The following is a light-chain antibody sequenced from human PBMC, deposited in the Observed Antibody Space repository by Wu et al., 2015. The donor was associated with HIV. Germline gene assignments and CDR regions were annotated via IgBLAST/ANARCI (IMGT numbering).Light chain of an antibody. CDR3: QQLNSFPLT. CDR2: DAS. Sequence: AIQLTQSPSSLSASIGDRVNITCRASQDISTFLAWYQQTPGKAPRVLIYDASTLQSGVSSRFSGSGSGAYFTLTISGLQREDFAVLFCQQLNSFPLTFGQGSRLEIK. V-gene: IGKV1-13*02. J-gene: IGKJ5*01. CDR1: QDISTF.